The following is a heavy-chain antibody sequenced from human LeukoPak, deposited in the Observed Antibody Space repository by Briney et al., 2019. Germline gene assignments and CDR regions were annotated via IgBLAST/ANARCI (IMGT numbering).Heavy chain of an antibody. D-gene: IGHD5-12*01. CDR1: DASLSPYF. V-gene: IGHV4-59*01. J-gene: IGHJ4*02. CDR3: ASQKVASHPGVTDY. Sequence: SETLSLTCTVSDASLSPYFWIWIRQPPGKGLEWIGYVYYSGTTHYNPSLKSRIIISVDTSKNQFSLKLTSVTAADTAVYYCASQKVASHPGVTDYWGPGTLVTVSS. CDR2: VYYSGTT.